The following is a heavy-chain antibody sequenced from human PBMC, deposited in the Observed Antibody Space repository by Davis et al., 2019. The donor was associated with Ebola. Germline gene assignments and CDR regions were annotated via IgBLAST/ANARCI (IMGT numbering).Heavy chain of an antibody. J-gene: IGHJ4*02. V-gene: IGHV3-7*03. Sequence: GESLKISCAASGFTFRNYWMSWVRQAPGKGLEWVANIRPDGSEEQYVDSLKGRITISRDNAKNSLYLQVNSLRDEDTAAYYCAKFSRAGESDWGQGTLVTVSS. CDR1: GFTFRNYW. CDR3: AKFSRAGESD. CDR2: IRPDGSEE. D-gene: IGHD6-13*01.